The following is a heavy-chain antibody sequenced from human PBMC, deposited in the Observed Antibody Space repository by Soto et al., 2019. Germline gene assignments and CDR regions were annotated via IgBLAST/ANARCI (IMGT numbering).Heavy chain of an antibody. J-gene: IGHJ4*02. CDR1: GYTFTGYY. D-gene: IGHD2-15*01. V-gene: IGHV1-2*04. Sequence: ASVKVSCKASGYTFTGYYMHWVRQAPGQRLEWMGWINPNSGGTNYAQKFQGWVTMTRDTSISTAYMELSRLRSDDTAVYYCARSYCSGGSCYGYWGQGTLVTVSS. CDR2: INPNSGGT. CDR3: ARSYCSGGSCYGY.